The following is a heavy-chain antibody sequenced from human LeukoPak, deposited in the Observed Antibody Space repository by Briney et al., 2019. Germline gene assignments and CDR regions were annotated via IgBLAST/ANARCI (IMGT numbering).Heavy chain of an antibody. D-gene: IGHD3-10*01. CDR1: GGTFSSYA. CDR2: IIPIFGTA. J-gene: IGHJ6*03. V-gene: IGHV1-69*13. Sequence: ASVKVSCKASGGTFSSYAISWVRQAPGQGLEWMGGIIPIFGTANYAQKFQGSVTITADESTSTAYMELSSLRSEDTAVYYCARVPRGGSGNMDVWGKGTTVTVSS. CDR3: ARVPRGGSGNMDV.